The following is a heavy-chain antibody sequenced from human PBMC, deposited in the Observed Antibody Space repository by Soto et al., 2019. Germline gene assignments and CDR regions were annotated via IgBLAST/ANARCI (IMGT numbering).Heavy chain of an antibody. CDR3: VKEGCSGTSCSLPRSRYSGMDV. D-gene: IGHD2-2*01. J-gene: IGHJ6*02. CDR1: GXSFCRYG. V-gene: IGHV3-30*18. Sequence: GSLRLSCAASGXSFCRYGNHCVRQAPGMALELVALISFDGSHQYYADYLKGRITISRENYKNTLYLQMNSLRAEDTANYYCVKEGCSGTSCSLPRSRYSGMDVWGQGTTVTVSS. CDR2: ISFDGSHQ.